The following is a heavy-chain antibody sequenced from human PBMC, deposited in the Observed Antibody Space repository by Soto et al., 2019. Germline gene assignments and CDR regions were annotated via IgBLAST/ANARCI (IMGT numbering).Heavy chain of an antibody. CDR3: ARGSYCGGDCYLPDYGMDV. D-gene: IGHD2-21*02. J-gene: IGHJ6*02. CDR1: GGYFSGYY. V-gene: IGHV4-34*01. Sequence: SETLSLTCAVYGGYFSGYYWSWIRQPPGKGLEWIGEINHSGSTNYNPSLKSRVTISVDTSKNQFSLKLSSVTAADTAVYYCARGSYCGGDCYLPDYGMDVWGQGTTVTVSS. CDR2: INHSGST.